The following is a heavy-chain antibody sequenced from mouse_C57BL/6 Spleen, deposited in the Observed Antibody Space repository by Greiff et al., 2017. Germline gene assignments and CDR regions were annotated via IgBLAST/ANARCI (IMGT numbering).Heavy chain of an antibody. Sequence: VQLQQSGAELVKPGASVKLSCTASGFNIKDYYMHWVKQRTEQGLEWIGRIDPEDGETKYAPKFKGKATITADTSSNTAYLQLSSLTSEYTAVFSCARAHYYGSSYNYFDYWGQGTTLTVSS. V-gene: IGHV14-2*01. CDR1: GFNIKDYY. CDR2: IDPEDGET. D-gene: IGHD1-1*01. CDR3: ARAHYYGSSYNYFDY. J-gene: IGHJ2*01.